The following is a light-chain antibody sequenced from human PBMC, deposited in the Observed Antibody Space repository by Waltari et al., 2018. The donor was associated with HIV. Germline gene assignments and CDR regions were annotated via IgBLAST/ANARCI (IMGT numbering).Light chain of an antibody. V-gene: IGLV1-51*01. CDR2: ANN. J-gene: IGLJ3*02. CDR3: GTWDSSLTTWV. Sequence: QSVLTQPPSMSAAPGQNAAISCSGSSSNIGSNSVSWYQQFPGTAPKLLLFANNKRPSGIPDRFSGSKSGTSATLAIIGPQTGDEADYFCGTWDSSLTTWVFGGGTSLAVL. CDR1: SSNIGSNS.